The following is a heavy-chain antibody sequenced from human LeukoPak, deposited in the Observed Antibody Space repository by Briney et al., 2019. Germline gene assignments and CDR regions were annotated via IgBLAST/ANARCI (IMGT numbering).Heavy chain of an antibody. J-gene: IGHJ4*02. CDR1: GFTFSSYW. V-gene: IGHV3-7*01. Sequence: GGSLTLSCAASGFTFSSYWLSWVRQAPGKGLERVSNIKNDGGEKYYVDSVRGRFTIPRDNTKNSLYLQMNSLRGEDTAVYYCVTMRGSYSFDYWGEGTLVTVSS. CDR3: VTMRGSYSFDY. D-gene: IGHD1-26*01. CDR2: IKNDGGEK.